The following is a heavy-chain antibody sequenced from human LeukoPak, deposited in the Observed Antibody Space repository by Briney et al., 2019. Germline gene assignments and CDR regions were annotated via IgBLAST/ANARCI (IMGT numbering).Heavy chain of an antibody. CDR1: GYRFISNY. Sequence: GASVKVSCKSSGYRFISNYIKWVRQAPGLGPEWMGWMHPGNGNTSYAEKFQGSVTMTRDTSINTAYMDLNSLTSYDTAVYYCAREGSYCVGGDCYSFDFWGQGTLITVSS. D-gene: IGHD2-21*02. CDR3: AREGSYCVGGDCYSFDF. J-gene: IGHJ4*02. CDR2: MHPGNGNT. V-gene: IGHV1-2*02.